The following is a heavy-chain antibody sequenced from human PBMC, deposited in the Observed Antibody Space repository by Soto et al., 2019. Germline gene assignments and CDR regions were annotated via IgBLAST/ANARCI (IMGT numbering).Heavy chain of an antibody. CDR2: IAYDGSNK. D-gene: IGHD1-26*01. V-gene: IGHV3-30-3*01. CDR1: GFTFTTYT. CDR3: ARSGGSLDY. Sequence: GGSLRLSCAASGFTFTTYTMHWARQAPGEGLEWVAGIAYDGSNKFYADLVKGQFTISRDTSKNTLFLQMISLRSEDTAVYYCARSGGSLDYWGRGTLVTVSS. J-gene: IGHJ4*02.